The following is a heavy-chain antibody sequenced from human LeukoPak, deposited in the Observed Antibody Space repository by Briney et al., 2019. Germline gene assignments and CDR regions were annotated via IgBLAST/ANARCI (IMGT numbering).Heavy chain of an antibody. Sequence: GGSLRLSCAASGFTFSSYWMNWVRQAPGKGLEWVANIKQDGSDKYYVDSVKGRFTISRDNAKNSLYLQMNSLRAEDTAVYYCAELGITMIGGVWGKGTTVTISS. CDR2: IKQDGSDK. CDR3: AELGITMIGGV. V-gene: IGHV3-7*01. CDR1: GFTFSSYW. D-gene: IGHD3-10*02. J-gene: IGHJ6*04.